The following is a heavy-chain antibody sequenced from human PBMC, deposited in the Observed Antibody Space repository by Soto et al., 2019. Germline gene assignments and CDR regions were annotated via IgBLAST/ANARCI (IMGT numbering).Heavy chain of an antibody. CDR2: IGTRGDLI. CDR3: ATRGSGWYEDL. V-gene: IGHV3-21*06. J-gene: IGHJ4*02. D-gene: IGHD6-19*01. CDR1: GFTFTGKT. Sequence: LVESGGALVRPGGSLRLSCVGSGFTFTGKTSNWIRQAPGKGLEWISSIGTRGDLIYHIDSVKGRFTISRDNARNSLFQKMTSLRGDDTGIYYCATRGSGWYEDLWGQGTVVSVSS.